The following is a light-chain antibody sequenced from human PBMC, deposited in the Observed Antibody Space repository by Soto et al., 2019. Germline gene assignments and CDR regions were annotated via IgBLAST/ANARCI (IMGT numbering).Light chain of an antibody. V-gene: IGKV1-39*01. CDR3: KQGYSVPHK. CDR2: SAS. J-gene: IGKJ2*01. Sequence: DIQMTQYPPSLSASVADRVTLACRASRGISSYLNWYQQNPGQAPRLLIFSASSLHIGVPSRFSGSGAGTDFTLTIYSLRPEDLGTCYSKQGYSVPHKFGQGTKLDIK. CDR1: RGISSY.